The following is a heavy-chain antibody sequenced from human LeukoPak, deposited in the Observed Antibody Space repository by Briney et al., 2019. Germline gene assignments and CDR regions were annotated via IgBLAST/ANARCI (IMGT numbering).Heavy chain of an antibody. D-gene: IGHD3-10*01. J-gene: IGHJ6*03. V-gene: IGHV3-23*01. Sequence: PGGSLRLSCAASGFSFSSYAMSWVRQAPGKGLEWVSGISGSGGSTYYADSVKGRFTIPRDNSKNTLFLQMNSLRAEDTAVYYCPKQAGGGSRDYMGVWGKGTTVTVSS. CDR3: PKQAGGGSRDYMGV. CDR2: ISGSGGST. CDR1: GFSFSSYA.